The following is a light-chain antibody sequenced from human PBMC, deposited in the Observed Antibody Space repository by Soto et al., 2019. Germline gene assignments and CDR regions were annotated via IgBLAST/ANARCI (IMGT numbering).Light chain of an antibody. CDR1: QSISSY. CDR2: AAS. Sequence: DIQMTQSPSSLSASVGDRVTITCRASQSISSYLNWYQQKPGKAPKLLIYAASSLQSGVPSRFSGSGSGTDFTRTIRSLQPEDFATYSCQQSYSTLSFTFGPGTKVDIK. CDR3: QQSYSTLSFT. J-gene: IGKJ3*01. V-gene: IGKV1-39*01.